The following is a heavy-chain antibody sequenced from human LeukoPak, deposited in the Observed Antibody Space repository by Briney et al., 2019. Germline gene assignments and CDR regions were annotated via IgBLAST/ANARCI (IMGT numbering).Heavy chain of an antibody. J-gene: IGHJ4*02. D-gene: IGHD1-26*01. V-gene: IGHV3-48*03. CDR3: ARDFSGSYNYFDY. CDR1: GFTFNSYE. Sequence: PGGSLRLSCAASGFTFNSYEMNWVRQAPGKGLEWVSYISSSGSTIYYADSVKGRFTISRDNAKNSLYLQMNSLRAEDTAVYYCARDFSGSYNYFDYWGQGTLVTVSS. CDR2: ISSSGSTI.